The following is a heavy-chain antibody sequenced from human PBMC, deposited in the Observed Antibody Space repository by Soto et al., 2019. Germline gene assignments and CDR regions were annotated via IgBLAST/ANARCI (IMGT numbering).Heavy chain of an antibody. Sequence: QVKLVQSGAEVKKPGASVKVSCKASGYTFTSYGISWLRQAPGQGLEWMGWISDYNGNTKYAKTCQGRVTMTTDTSTSTAYMEVRSLRSDDTAVYYCARDAAADLNDYWGQGTLVTVSS. J-gene: IGHJ4*02. CDR3: ARDAAADLNDY. V-gene: IGHV1-18*01. CDR1: GYTFTSYG. D-gene: IGHD6-13*01. CDR2: ISDYNGNT.